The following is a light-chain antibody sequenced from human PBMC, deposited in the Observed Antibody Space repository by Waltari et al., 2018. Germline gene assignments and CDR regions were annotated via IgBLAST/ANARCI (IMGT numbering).Light chain of an antibody. J-gene: IGKJ2*01. CDR1: QSVSNN. Sequence: EIVMTQSPATLSVSPGERATLSCRASQSVSNNLAWYQQKRDQAPRLLFSGASARATDVPARFSGSGSGTDFTLTISSLQSEDFAVYYCQQYNVWPYTFGQGTKLEIK. CDR2: GAS. CDR3: QQYNVWPYT. V-gene: IGKV3-15*01.